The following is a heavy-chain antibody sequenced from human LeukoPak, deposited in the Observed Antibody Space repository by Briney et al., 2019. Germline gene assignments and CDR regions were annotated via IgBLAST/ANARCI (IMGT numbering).Heavy chain of an antibody. D-gene: IGHD3-16*02. CDR3: ARDHYDYVWGSYRPTYYFDY. V-gene: IGHV3-23*01. CDR2: ISGSEDST. CDR1: GFTFSSYA. Sequence: GGSLRLSCAASGFTFSSYAMPWVRQAPGKGLEWVSAISGSEDSTYYADSVKGRFTISRDNSKHTLYLQMNSLRAEDTAVYYCARDHYDYVWGSYRPTYYFDYWGQGTLVTVSS. J-gene: IGHJ4*02.